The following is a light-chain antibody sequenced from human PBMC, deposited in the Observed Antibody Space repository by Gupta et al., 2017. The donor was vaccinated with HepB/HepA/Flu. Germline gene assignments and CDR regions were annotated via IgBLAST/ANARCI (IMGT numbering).Light chain of an antibody. Sequence: SSELTQHPAVSVALGQTVRITCQGDSLRSYYASWYQQKPGQAPVLVIYGKNNRPSGITDRFSGSSSGNTASLTITGAQAEDEADYYCNSRDSSGNHVVFGGGTKLTVL. CDR3: NSRDSSGNHVV. V-gene: IGLV3-19*01. CDR2: GKN. J-gene: IGLJ2*01. CDR1: SLRSYY.